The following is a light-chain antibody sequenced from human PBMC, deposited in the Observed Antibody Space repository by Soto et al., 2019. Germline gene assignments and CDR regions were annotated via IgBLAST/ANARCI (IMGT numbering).Light chain of an antibody. Sequence: QSALTQTASVSGSPGQSITISCTGTSSDVGGYSSVSWYQHHPDTPPRLIIYDVRSRPSGVSNRFSGSQSANTAFLTISGLQAGDEADYYCCSYTTSTTYVFGTGTKVTVL. J-gene: IGLJ1*01. CDR2: DVR. CDR1: SSDVGGYSS. V-gene: IGLV2-14*01. CDR3: CSYTTSTTYV.